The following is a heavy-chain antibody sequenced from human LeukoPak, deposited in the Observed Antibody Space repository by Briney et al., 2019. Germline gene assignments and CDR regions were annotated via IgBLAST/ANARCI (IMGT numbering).Heavy chain of an antibody. CDR3: AQYYYDSSGYYDAFDI. V-gene: IGHV1-2*06. J-gene: IGHJ3*02. D-gene: IGHD3-22*01. CDR2: INPNSGGT. CDR1: GYTFTGYY. Sequence: ASVKVSCKASGYTFTGYYMHWVRQAPGQGLEWTGRINPNSGGTNYAQKFQGRVTMTRDTSISTAYMELSRLRSDDTAVYYCAQYYYDSSGYYDAFDIWGQGTMVTVSS.